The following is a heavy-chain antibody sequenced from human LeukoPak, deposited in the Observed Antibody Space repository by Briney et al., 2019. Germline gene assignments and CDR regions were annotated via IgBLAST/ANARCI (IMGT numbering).Heavy chain of an antibody. CDR3: ARAINSGPQIHDAFDI. D-gene: IGHD5-18*01. CDR2: ISSSSSYI. V-gene: IGHV3-21*01. J-gene: IGHJ3*02. CDR1: GFTFSSYS. Sequence: GGSLRLSCAASGFTFSSYSMNWVRQAPGKGLEWVSSISSSSSYIYYADSVKGRFTISRDNAKNSLYLQMNSLRAEDTAVYYCARAINSGPQIHDAFDIWGQGTMVTVSS.